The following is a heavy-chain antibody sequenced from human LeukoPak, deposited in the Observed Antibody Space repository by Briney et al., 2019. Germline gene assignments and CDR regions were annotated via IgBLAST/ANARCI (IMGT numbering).Heavy chain of an antibody. J-gene: IGHJ4*02. CDR1: GFTFSSYG. V-gene: IGHV3-48*04. CDR2: ISSSSSTI. CDR3: ARGYLGATLFSSIDY. Sequence: GGSLRLSCAASGFTFSSYGMTWVRQAPGKGLEWVSYISSSSSTIYYADSVKGRFTISRDNARNSLYLQMNSLRAEDTAVYYCARGYLGATLFSSIDYWGQGTLVTVSS. D-gene: IGHD1-26*01.